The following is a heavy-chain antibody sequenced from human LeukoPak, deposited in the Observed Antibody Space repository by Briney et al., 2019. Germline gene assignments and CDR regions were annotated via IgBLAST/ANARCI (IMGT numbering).Heavy chain of an antibody. D-gene: IGHD5-18*01. CDR1: GGTFSTFG. CDR2: IIPMSGTV. Sequence: ASVTVSCKASGGTFSTFGISWVRQAPGQGLEWMGGIIPMSGTVNIAQKFQGRVTITADKSTGTAYMELSSLRSDDTAVYYCARETGYAYGRAPLDYWGQGTLVTVSS. V-gene: IGHV1-69*06. CDR3: ARETGYAYGRAPLDY. J-gene: IGHJ4*02.